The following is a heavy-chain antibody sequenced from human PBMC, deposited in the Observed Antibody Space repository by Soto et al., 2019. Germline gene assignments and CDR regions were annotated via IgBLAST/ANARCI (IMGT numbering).Heavy chain of an antibody. J-gene: IGHJ5*02. CDR2: INPNSGGT. Sequence: ASVKVSFKCSGYTVTGYYMHWVRPALGQGLEWMGWINPNSGGTNYAQKFQGRVTMTRDTSISTAYMELSRLRFDDTAVYYCARDYPPYYYDGSGYYLGGCFGLWGQGTLVTVSS. D-gene: IGHD3-22*01. CDR1: GYTVTGYY. CDR3: ARDYPPYYYDGSGYYLGGCFGL. V-gene: IGHV1-2*02.